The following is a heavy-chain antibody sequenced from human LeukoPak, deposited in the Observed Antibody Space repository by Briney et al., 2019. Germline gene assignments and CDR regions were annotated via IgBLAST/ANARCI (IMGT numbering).Heavy chain of an antibody. D-gene: IGHD3-22*01. CDR1: GFTFSIYA. V-gene: IGHV3-23*01. CDR2: INSGGST. J-gene: IGHJ4*02. Sequence: GGSLRLSCAASGFTFSIYAMTWVRQAPGKGLEWVSSINSGGSTYYADSVKGRFTISRDNSKNTLYLQMNSLRAEDTAVYYCAKDSTTPYYYDSRYFDYWGQGTLVTVSS. CDR3: AKDSTTPYYYDSRYFDY.